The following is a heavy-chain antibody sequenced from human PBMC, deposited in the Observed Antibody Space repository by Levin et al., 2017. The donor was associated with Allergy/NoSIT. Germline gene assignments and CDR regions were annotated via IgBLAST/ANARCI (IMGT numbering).Heavy chain of an antibody. J-gene: IGHJ4*02. CDR2: INWNRDKI. CDR3: AKGLNWGSPNTFDY. CDR1: GFTFGDYA. V-gene: IGHV3-9*01. Sequence: GGSLRLSCAASGFTFGDYAMHWVRQAPGEGLEWVSGINWNRDKIGYADSVRARFTISRDNAKNSLYLQMNSLGPGDTALYYCAKGLNWGSPNTFDYWGQGTLVTVSS. D-gene: IGHD7-27*01.